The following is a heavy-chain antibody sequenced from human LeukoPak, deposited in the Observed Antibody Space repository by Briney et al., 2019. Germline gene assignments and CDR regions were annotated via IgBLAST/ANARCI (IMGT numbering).Heavy chain of an antibody. CDR3: AKADSSGWPNYYYGMDV. CDR2: ISGSGGST. V-gene: IGHV3-23*01. D-gene: IGHD6-19*01. J-gene: IGHJ6*02. CDR1: GFTFSSYA. Sequence: GGSLRLSCAASGFTFSSYAMSWVRQAPGKGLEWVSAISGSGGSTYYADSVKGRFTISRDNSKNTLYLQMNSLRAEDTAVYYCAKADSSGWPNYYYGMDVWGQGTTVTVSS.